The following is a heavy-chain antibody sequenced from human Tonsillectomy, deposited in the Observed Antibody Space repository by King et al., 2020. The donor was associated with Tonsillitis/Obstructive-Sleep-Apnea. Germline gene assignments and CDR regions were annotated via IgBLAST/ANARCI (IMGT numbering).Heavy chain of an antibody. D-gene: IGHD4-11*01. J-gene: IGHJ6*03. V-gene: IGHV4-39*01. CDR3: ARHVQGXYSXYKDXYXYYMXV. Sequence: QLQESGPGLVKPSETLSLTCTVSGGSISSSSYYWGWIRQPPGQGLEWIGSIYYSGSTYYNPSLKSRVTISVDTSKNQFSLKLSSVTAADTAVYYCARHVQGXYSXYKDXYXYYMXVWGKXTTVTV. CDR1: GGSISSSSYY. CDR2: IYYSGST.